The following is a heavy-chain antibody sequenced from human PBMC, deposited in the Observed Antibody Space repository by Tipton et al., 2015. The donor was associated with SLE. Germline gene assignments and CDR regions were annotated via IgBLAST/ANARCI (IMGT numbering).Heavy chain of an antibody. CDR3: ARSGRRESPPDY. CDR1: GFTFSSYS. D-gene: IGHD3-10*01. J-gene: IGHJ4*02. V-gene: IGHV3-48*01. CDR2: ISSGGGATI. Sequence: GSLRLSCAASGFTFSSYSMNWVRQAPGKGLEWVSFISSGGGATIYYADSVKGRFTISRDNAKTSLYLQMNSLRAEDTAVYYCARSGRRESPPDYWGQGTLVTVSS.